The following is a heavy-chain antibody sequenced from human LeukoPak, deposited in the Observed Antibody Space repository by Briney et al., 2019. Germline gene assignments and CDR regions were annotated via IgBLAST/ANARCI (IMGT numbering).Heavy chain of an antibody. V-gene: IGHV3-53*01. CDR3: ARGKAVTTSYAFDI. J-gene: IGHJ3*02. D-gene: IGHD4-17*01. Sequence: GGSPRLSCAASGFSVSDNYMHWVRQAPGKGLEWVSVIYSDGRTYYGDSVKGRFTISRDNSKNTLYLQMNSLRAEDTAVYYCARGKAVTTSYAFDIWGQGTMVTVSS. CDR2: IYSDGRT. CDR1: GFSVSDNY.